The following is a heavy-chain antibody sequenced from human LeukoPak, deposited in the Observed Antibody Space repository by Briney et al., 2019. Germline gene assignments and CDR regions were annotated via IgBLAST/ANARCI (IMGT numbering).Heavy chain of an antibody. V-gene: IGHV1-8*03. D-gene: IGHD2-21*01. J-gene: IGHJ6*03. CDR1: GYTFTTYD. CDR3: ARGFGEAYCGGDCYSNYYYYMDV. Sequence: ASVKVSYKPSGYTFTTYDIIRVRQATGHGLEGMGWINPNSGNTGYAQKFQSRVTITRNTSISTAYMELSSLRSEDTAVYYCARGFGEAYCGGDCYSNYYYYMDVWGKGTTVTVSS. CDR2: INPNSGNT.